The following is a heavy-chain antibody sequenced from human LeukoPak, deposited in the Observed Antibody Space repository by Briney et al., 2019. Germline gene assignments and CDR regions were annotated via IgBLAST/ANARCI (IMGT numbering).Heavy chain of an antibody. V-gene: IGHV4-59*01. CDR2: IYYSGST. CDR1: GGSISSYY. CDR3: ARGKEPVAGSLSHFDY. J-gene: IGHJ4*02. Sequence: SETLSLTCTVSGGSISSYYWSWIRQPPGKGLEWIGYIYYSGSTNYNPSLKSRVTISVDTSKNQFSLKLSSVTAADTAVYYCARGKEPVAGSLSHFDYWGQGTLVTVSS. D-gene: IGHD6-19*01.